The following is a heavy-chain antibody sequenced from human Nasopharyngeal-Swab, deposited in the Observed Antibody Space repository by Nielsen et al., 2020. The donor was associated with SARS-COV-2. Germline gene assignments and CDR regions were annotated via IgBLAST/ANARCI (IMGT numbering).Heavy chain of an antibody. J-gene: IGHJ5*02. CDR1: GFTFSDYY. D-gene: IGHD1-1*01. CDR3: ARGTRTFNWSRSSYNWFDP. V-gene: IGHV3-11*01. Sequence: GESLKISCAASGFTFSDYYMSWIRQAPGKGLEWVSYISSSGSTIYYADSVKGRFTISRDNAKNSLYLQMNSLRAEDTAVYYCARGTRTFNWSRSSYNWFDPWGQGTLVTVSS. CDR2: ISSSGSTI.